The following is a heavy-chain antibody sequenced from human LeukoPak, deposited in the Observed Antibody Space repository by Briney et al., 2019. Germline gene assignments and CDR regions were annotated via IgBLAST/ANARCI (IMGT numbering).Heavy chain of an antibody. CDR1: GFTFRTTW. Sequence: GGSLRLSCATSGFTFRTTWMHWVRHAPGKGLMWVSRMNGEGTTIDYADSVKGRFTVSRDYAKNTLFLQMNNLRTEDTALYFCATARNFRFEYWGQGSLVIVSA. J-gene: IGHJ4*02. D-gene: IGHD1-7*01. CDR2: MNGEGTTI. CDR3: ATARNFRFEY. V-gene: IGHV3-74*01.